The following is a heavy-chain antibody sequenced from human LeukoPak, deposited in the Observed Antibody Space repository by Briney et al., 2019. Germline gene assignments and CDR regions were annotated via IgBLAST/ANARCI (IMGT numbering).Heavy chain of an antibody. CDR2: ISSSSSYI. D-gene: IGHD3-16*02. CDR3: AKSRVGRLRLGELSLYDP. V-gene: IGHV3-21*04. Sequence: GGSLRLSCAASGFTFISYSMNWVRQAPGKGLEWVSSISSSSSYIYYADSVKGRFTISRDNSKNTLYLQMNSLRAEDTAVYYCAKSRVGRLRLGELSLYDPWGQGTLVTVSS. CDR1: GFTFISYS. J-gene: IGHJ5*02.